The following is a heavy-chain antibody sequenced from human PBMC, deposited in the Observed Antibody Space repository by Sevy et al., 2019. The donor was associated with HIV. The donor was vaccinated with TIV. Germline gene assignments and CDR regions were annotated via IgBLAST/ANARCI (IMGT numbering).Heavy chain of an antibody. J-gene: IGHJ3*02. CDR3: ARDRWAKYPEDGFDI. CDR2: INQDGSEK. V-gene: IGHV3-7*01. Sequence: GGCLRLYCAASGISFSNYWMSWVRQAPGKGLEWVANINQDGSEKKFVGSVKGRFTISRDNAKNSVYLQMNSLTAEDTAVYYCARDRWAKYPEDGFDIWGQGTMVTVSS. CDR1: GISFSNYW.